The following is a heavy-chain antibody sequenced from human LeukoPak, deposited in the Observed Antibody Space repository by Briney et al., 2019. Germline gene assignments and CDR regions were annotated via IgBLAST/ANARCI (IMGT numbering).Heavy chain of an antibody. J-gene: IGHJ5*02. CDR3: ARTNPLSYYGYNWFDP. CDR1: GYTFTSYY. CDR2: INPSGGST. V-gene: IGHV1-46*01. Sequence: ASVKVSCKASGYTFTSYYIHWVRQAPGQGLEWMGIINPSGGSTSYAQKFQGRVTMTRDTSTSTVYMELSSLRSEDTAVYYCARTNPLSYYGYNWFDPWGQGTLVTVSS. D-gene: IGHD3-22*01.